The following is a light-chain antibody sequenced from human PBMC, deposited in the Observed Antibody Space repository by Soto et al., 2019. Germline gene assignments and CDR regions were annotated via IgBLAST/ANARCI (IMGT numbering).Light chain of an antibody. V-gene: IGLV2-8*01. CDR3: TSFAGGDIYV. Sequence: QSVLTQPPSASGSPGQSVTISCTGTSSDVGGYNYVSWYQQHPGKAPKLMIYEVNRRPSGVPDRFSGSKSGNTASLTVSGLQTEDEGDYYCTSFAGGDIYVFGGGTKVTVL. CDR1: SSDVGGYNY. J-gene: IGLJ3*02. CDR2: EVN.